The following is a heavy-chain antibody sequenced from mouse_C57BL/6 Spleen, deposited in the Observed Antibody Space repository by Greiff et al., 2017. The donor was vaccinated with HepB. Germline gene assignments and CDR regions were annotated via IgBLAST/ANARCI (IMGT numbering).Heavy chain of an antibody. CDR3: ARGDYYYGSNLRYFDV. Sequence: QVQLQQSGAELMKPGASVKLSCKATGYTFTGYWIEWVKQRPGHGLEWIGEILPGSGSTNYNEKFKGKATFTADTSSNTAYMQLSSLTTEDSAIYYCARGDYYYGSNLRYFDVWGTGTTVTVSS. V-gene: IGHV1-9*01. CDR2: ILPGSGST. J-gene: IGHJ1*03. CDR1: GYTFTGYW. D-gene: IGHD1-1*01.